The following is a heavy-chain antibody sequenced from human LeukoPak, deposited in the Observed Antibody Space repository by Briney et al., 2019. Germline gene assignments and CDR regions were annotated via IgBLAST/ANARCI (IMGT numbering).Heavy chain of an antibody. V-gene: IGHV1-8*01. D-gene: IGHD6-19*01. CDR2: MNPNSGNT. J-gene: IGHJ4*02. CDR3: ARAYHYGYSSGWYAVDY. CDR1: GYTFTSYD. Sequence: ASVKVPCKASGYTFTSYDINWVRQATGQGLEWMGWMNPNSGNTGYAQKFQGRVTMTRNTSISTAYMELSSLRSEDTAVYYCARAYHYGYSSGWYAVDYWGQGTLVTVSS.